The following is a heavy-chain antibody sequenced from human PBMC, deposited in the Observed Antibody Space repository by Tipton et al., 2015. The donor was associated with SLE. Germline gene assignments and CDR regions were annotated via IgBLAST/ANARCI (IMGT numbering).Heavy chain of an antibody. Sequence: QLVQSGDEVKKPGASVKVPCKASGYSFTTYGIGWVRQGPGQGLEWMGSNSIFNGKTSYPQTVQGRVSVSLEVATSTVYMELRNLRSDDTAAYFCARGHGYYWSFDLWGRGTLVSVSP. J-gene: IGHJ2*01. D-gene: IGHD5-24*01. CDR3: ARGHGYYWSFDL. V-gene: IGHV1-18*01. CDR1: GYSFTTYG. CDR2: NSIFNGKT.